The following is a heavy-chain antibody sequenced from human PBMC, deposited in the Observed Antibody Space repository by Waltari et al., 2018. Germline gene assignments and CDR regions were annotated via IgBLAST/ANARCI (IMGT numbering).Heavy chain of an antibody. D-gene: IGHD6-19*01. CDR2: IIPSFGTA. V-gene: IGHV1-69*15. J-gene: IGHJ4*02. CDR1: GGPFSSYA. Sequence: QVQLVPSGAEVKKPGSSVKVSCKASGGPFSSYAISWVRQAPGQGLKLRGRIIPSFGTANYAKKFQGRVTITADESTSTAYMELSSLRSEDTAVYYCARVGLKRIAVAEDYWGQGTLVTVSS. CDR3: ARVGLKRIAVAEDY.